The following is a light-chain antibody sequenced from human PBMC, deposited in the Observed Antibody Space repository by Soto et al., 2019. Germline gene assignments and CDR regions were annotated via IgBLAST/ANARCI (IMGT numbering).Light chain of an antibody. CDR2: GAS. CDR1: QSVSSNF. V-gene: IGKV3-20*01. J-gene: IGKJ1*01. CDR3: QQYGSSPQT. Sequence: EIVLTQSPGTLSLSPGERATLSCRASQSVSSNFLAWYQQKPGQAPRLLMYGASSRATGIPERFSGSGSGTDFTLAISRLAPEDFAVYYCQQYGSSPQTFGQGTKVDIK.